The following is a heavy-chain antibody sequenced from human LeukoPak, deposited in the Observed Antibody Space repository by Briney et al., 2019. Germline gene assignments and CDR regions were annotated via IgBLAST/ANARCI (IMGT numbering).Heavy chain of an antibody. V-gene: IGHV4-38-2*02. J-gene: IGHJ4*02. CDR2: IYHSGST. CDR1: GYSISSGYY. Sequence: SETLSLTCTVSGYSISSGYYWGWIRQPPGKGLERIGSIYHSGSTYYNPSLKSRVTISVDTSKNQFSLKLSSVTAADTAVYYCARDRDFWSGKSFDYWGQGTLVTVSS. D-gene: IGHD3-3*01. CDR3: ARDRDFWSGKSFDY.